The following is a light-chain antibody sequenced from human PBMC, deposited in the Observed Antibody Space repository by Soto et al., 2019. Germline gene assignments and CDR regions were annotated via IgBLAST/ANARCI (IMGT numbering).Light chain of an antibody. CDR1: QDISNY. J-gene: IGKJ1*01. CDR2: DAS. CDR3: QQYDNLPRT. V-gene: IGKV1-33*01. Sequence: DIQMTQSPSSLSASVGDRVTITCQASQDISNYLNWYQQKPGKAPTLLIYDASNLATGVPSRFSGSGSGTDFTFTISSLQPEDIATYYCQQYDNLPRTFGQGTKVEIK.